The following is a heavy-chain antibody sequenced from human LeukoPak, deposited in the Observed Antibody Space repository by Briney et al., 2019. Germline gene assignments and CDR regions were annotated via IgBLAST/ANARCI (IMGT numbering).Heavy chain of an antibody. CDR3: AKLVSTTQMGDY. V-gene: IGHV3-23*01. D-gene: IGHD2/OR15-2a*01. CDR1: AFKFSSYA. Sequence: PGGSLRLSCAASAFKFSSYAMNWVRQAPGKGLEWVAGISGGGAGTYCVDSVKGRFTISRDNTKNTLYLQMNSLGAEDTAVYYCAKLVSTTQMGDYWRQGTPVTVSS. CDR2: ISGGGAGT. J-gene: IGHJ4*02.